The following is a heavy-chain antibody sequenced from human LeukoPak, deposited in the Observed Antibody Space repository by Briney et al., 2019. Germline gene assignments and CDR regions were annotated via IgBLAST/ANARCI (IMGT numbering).Heavy chain of an antibody. Sequence: PGGSLRLSCAASGFTFSSYGMHWVRQAPGKGLEWVAVIWYDGSNKYYADSVKGRFTIPRDNSKNTLYLQMNSLRAEDTAVYYCARSWGAVAEIDCWGQGTLVTVSS. CDR3: ARSWGAVAEIDC. J-gene: IGHJ4*02. D-gene: IGHD6-19*01. CDR2: IWYDGSNK. V-gene: IGHV3-33*01. CDR1: GFTFSSYG.